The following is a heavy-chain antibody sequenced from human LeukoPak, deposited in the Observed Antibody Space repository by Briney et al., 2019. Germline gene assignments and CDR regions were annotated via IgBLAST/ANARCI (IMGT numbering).Heavy chain of an antibody. CDR1: GFTFISNW. V-gene: IGHV3-7*01. CDR2: IKQDGSEK. J-gene: IGHJ6*02. Sequence: GGPLSLSWAASGFTFISNWMSWVRQAPGKGLEWVANIKQDGSEKYYVDSVKGRFTISRDNSKNTLYLQMNSLRAEDTAVYYCATFLTVTPFSVWGQGTTVTVSS. CDR3: ATFLTVTPFSV. D-gene: IGHD4-17*01.